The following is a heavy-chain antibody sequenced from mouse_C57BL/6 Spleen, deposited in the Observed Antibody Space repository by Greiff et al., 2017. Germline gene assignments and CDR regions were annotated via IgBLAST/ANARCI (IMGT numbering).Heavy chain of an antibody. V-gene: IGHV1-66*01. CDR2: IYPGSGNT. J-gene: IGHJ2*01. D-gene: IGHD1-1*01. CDR1: GYSFTSYY. CDR3: AREYYDGGYFDY. Sequence: QVQLKESGPELVKPGASVKISCKASGYSFTSYYIHWVKQRPGQGLEWIGWIYPGSGNTKYNEKFKGKATLTADTSSSTAYMQLSSLTSEDSAVYYCAREYYDGGYFDYWGQGTTLTVSS.